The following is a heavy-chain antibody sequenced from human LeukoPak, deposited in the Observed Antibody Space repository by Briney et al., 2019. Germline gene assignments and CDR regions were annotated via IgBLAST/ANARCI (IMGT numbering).Heavy chain of an antibody. Sequence: GGSLRLSCAASGFTFGSYMMTWVRQAPGRGLEWVSTISSNGGSTYYADSVKGRFTISRDNSKNTLYLQMNSLRAEDTAVYYCARGVVVPAAMRNYYYYYGMDVWGQGTTVTVSS. CDR2: ISSNGGST. V-gene: IGHV3-23*01. CDR1: GFTFGSYM. J-gene: IGHJ6*02. CDR3: ARGVVVPAAMRNYYYYYGMDV. D-gene: IGHD2-2*01.